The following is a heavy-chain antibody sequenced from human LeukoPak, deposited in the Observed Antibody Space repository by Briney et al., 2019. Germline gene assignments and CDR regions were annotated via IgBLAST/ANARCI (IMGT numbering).Heavy chain of an antibody. V-gene: IGHV3-7*01. Sequence: PGGSLRLSCAASGVTFSGYWMSWVRQAPGKGLEWVANIKQDGSATYYVDSVKGRFTISRDNAKNSLYLQMNSLRAEDTAVYYCARMYSSSWYSWGQGTLVTVSS. CDR1: GVTFSGYW. D-gene: IGHD6-13*01. J-gene: IGHJ4*02. CDR2: IKQDGSAT. CDR3: ARMYSSSWYS.